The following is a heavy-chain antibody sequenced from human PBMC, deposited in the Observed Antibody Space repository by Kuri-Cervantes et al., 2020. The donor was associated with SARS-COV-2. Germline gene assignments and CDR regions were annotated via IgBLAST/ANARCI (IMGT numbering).Heavy chain of an antibody. CDR2: VRGKANNYAT. D-gene: IGHD6-19*01. J-gene: IGHJ4*02. CDR1: GFLFSASA. CDR3: AREPIAVAGIFFDY. Sequence: GESLKISCEVSGFLFSASAIHWVRQASGKGLEWVGRVRGKANNYATAYAASVKGRFTISRDDSKNMAYLQMNSLKTEDTAVYYCAREPIAVAGIFFDYWGQGTLVTVSS. V-gene: IGHV3-73*01.